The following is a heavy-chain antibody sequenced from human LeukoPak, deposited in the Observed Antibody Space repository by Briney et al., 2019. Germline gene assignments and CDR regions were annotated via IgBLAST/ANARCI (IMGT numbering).Heavy chain of an antibody. Sequence: PSETLSLTCTVSGGPISSYYLSWIRQPPGKGLEWIGYITYSGSTNYNPSLESRVTISLDTSKNQFSLKLTSVTAADTAVYYCARDRGSSGNNYYFDYWGQGTLVTASS. CDR2: ITYSGST. CDR3: ARDRGSSGNNYYFDY. CDR1: GGPISSYY. V-gene: IGHV4-59*01. D-gene: IGHD6-19*01. J-gene: IGHJ4*02.